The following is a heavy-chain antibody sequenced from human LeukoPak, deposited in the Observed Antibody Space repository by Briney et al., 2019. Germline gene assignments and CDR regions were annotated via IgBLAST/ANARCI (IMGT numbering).Heavy chain of an antibody. CDR1: GFTFSSYG. J-gene: IGHJ4*02. Sequence: PGGSLRLSCAASGFTFSSYGMHWVRQAPGKGLEWVAVISYDGSNRYYADSVKGRFTISRDNSKNTLYLQMNSLRAEDTAVYYCANGDDYGDYVFGDYWGQGTLVTVSS. CDR2: ISYDGSNR. CDR3: ANGDDYGDYVFGDY. V-gene: IGHV3-30*18. D-gene: IGHD4-17*01.